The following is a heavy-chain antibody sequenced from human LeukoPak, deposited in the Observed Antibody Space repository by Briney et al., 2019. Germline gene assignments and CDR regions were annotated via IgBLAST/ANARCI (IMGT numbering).Heavy chain of an antibody. CDR1: GYTFTSYG. J-gene: IGHJ5*02. CDR3: ARVLNRVTTWSRWRSSGWFDP. V-gene: IGHV1-18*01. CDR2: ISAYNGNT. Sequence: GASVKVSCKASGYTFTSYGISWVRQAPGQGLEWMGWISAYNGNTNYAQKLQGRVTMTTDTSTSTAYMELRSLRSDDTAVYYCARVLNRVTTWSRWRSSGWFDPWGQGTLVTVSS. D-gene: IGHD4-11*01.